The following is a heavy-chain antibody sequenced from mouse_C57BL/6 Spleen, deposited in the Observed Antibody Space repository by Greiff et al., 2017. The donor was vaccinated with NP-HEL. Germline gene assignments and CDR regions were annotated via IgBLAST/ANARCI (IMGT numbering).Heavy chain of an antibody. CDR1: CYSFTDYN. CDR3: AREGYYYGSSHYFDY. J-gene: IGHJ2*01. CDR2: LNPNYGTT. Sequence: VQLKQSGPELVKPGASVKISCKASCYSFTDYNMNWVKQSNGKSLEWIGVLNPNYGTTSYNQKFKGQATLTVDQSSSTDYMQLNSLTYEDSAVYYCAREGYYYGSSHYFDYWGQGTTLTVSS. V-gene: IGHV1-39*01. D-gene: IGHD1-1*01.